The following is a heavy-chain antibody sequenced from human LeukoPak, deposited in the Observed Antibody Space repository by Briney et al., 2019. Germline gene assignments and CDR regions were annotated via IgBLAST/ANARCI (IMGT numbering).Heavy chain of an antibody. J-gene: IGHJ3*02. V-gene: IGHV3-30-3*01. D-gene: IGHD6-13*01. CDR3: ARDRSSWDAFDI. Sequence: GGSLRLSCAASGFTFSSYAMHWVRQAPCKGLEWVAVISYDGSNKYYADSVKGRFTISRDNSKNTLYLQMNSLRAEDTAVYYCARDRSSWDAFDIWGQGTMVTVSS. CDR1: GFTFSSYA. CDR2: ISYDGSNK.